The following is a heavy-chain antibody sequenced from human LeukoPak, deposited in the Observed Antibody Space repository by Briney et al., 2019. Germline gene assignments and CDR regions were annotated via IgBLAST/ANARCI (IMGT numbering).Heavy chain of an antibody. D-gene: IGHD6-13*01. V-gene: IGHV1-69*05. J-gene: IGHJ6*03. Sequence: SVKVSCKASGGTLSSYAISWVRQAPGQGLEWMGGIIPIFGTANYAQKFQGRVTITTDESTSTAYMELSSLRSEDTAVYYCATPSIAAAGPHYYYYYYMDVWGKGTTVTVSS. CDR3: ATPSIAAAGPHYYYYYYMDV. CDR1: GGTLSSYA. CDR2: IIPIFGTA.